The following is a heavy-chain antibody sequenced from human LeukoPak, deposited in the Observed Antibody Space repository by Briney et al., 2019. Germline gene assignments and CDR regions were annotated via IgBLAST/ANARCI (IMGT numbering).Heavy chain of an antibody. D-gene: IGHD3-22*01. CDR1: GFTFSNHG. Sequence: GGSLRLSCAASGFTFSNHGMHWVRQAPGKGLEWVGRIKSKTDGGTTDYAAPVKGRFTISRDDSKYTLYLQMNSLKTEDTAVYYCTTEIYYSDSSGYYFDYWGQGTLVPVSS. V-gene: IGHV3-15*01. CDR3: TTEIYYSDSSGYYFDY. CDR2: IKSKTDGGTT. J-gene: IGHJ4*02.